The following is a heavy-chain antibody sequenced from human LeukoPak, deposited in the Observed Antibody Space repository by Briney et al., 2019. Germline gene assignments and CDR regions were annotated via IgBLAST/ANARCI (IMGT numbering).Heavy chain of an antibody. Sequence: GGSLRLSCAASGFTFSSYAMSWVRQASGKGLEWVSAISGSGGSTYYADSVKGRFTISRDNSKNTLYLQMNSLRAEDTAVYYCAKESLYDFWSGYPMYYFDYWGQGTLVTVSS. J-gene: IGHJ4*02. CDR3: AKESLYDFWSGYPMYYFDY. V-gene: IGHV3-23*01. D-gene: IGHD3-3*01. CDR2: ISGSGGST. CDR1: GFTFSSYA.